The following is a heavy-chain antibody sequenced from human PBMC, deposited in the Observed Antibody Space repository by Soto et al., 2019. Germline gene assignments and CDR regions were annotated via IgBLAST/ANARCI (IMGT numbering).Heavy chain of an antibody. CDR3: ARDSPLLRFPDSVFGMDV. V-gene: IGHV3-48*02. Sequence: ESGGGLVQPGGSLRLSCAASGFTFSSYSMNWVRQAPGKGLEWVSYISSSSSTIYYADSVKGRFTISRDNAKNSLYLQMNSLRDEDTAVYYCARDSPLLRFPDSVFGMDVWGQGTTVTVSS. CDR2: ISSSSSTI. CDR1: GFTFSSYS. D-gene: IGHD3-3*01. J-gene: IGHJ6*02.